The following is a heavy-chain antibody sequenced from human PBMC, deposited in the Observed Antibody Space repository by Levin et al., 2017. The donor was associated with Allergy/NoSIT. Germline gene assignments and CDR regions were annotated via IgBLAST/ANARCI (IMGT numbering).Heavy chain of an antibody. D-gene: IGHD3-22*01. CDR3: ARNYYDSSGYAPIYYYYGMDV. J-gene: IGHJ6*02. CDR1: GGTFSSYA. Sequence: ASVKVSCKASGGTFSSYAISWVRQAPGQGLEWMGRIIPILGIANYAQKFQGRVTITADKSTSTAYMELSSLRSEDTAVYYCARNYYDSSGYAPIYYYYGMDVWGQGTTVTVSS. V-gene: IGHV1-69*04. CDR2: IIPILGIA.